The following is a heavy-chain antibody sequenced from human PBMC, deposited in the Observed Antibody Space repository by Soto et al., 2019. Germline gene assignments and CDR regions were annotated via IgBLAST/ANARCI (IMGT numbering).Heavy chain of an antibody. CDR1: GGSFSGYY. D-gene: IGHD3-10*01. Sequence: SETLSLTCAFYGGSFSGYYWSWIRQPPGKGLEWIGEINHSGSTNYNPSLKSRVTISVDTSKNQVSLKLSSVTAADTAVYYCARVSGIYYYGMDVWGQGTTVTVSS. V-gene: IGHV4-34*01. J-gene: IGHJ6*02. CDR2: INHSGST. CDR3: ARVSGIYYYGMDV.